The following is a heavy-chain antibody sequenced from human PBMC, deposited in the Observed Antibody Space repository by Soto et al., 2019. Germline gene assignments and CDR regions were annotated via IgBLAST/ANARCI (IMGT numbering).Heavy chain of an antibody. CDR3: ARDLIAAAGYYYYGMDV. D-gene: IGHD6-13*01. V-gene: IGHV3-33*01. Sequence: GGSLRLSCAASGFTFSNFGMHRVRQAPGKGLEWVAVIWYDGSNKYYADSVKGRFTISRDNSKNTLYLQMNSLRAEDTAVYYCARDLIAAAGYYYYGMDVWGQGTTVTVSS. J-gene: IGHJ6*02. CDR2: IWYDGSNK. CDR1: GFTFSNFG.